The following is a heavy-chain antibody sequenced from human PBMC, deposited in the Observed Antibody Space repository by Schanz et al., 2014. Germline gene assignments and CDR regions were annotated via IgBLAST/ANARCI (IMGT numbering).Heavy chain of an antibody. Sequence: EMQLLESGGGLAQPGGSLRLSCASSGFSFTTYAMSWVRQAPGKGLEWVANIKQDESEKYYVDSVKGRFTISRDNAKNSLFLHMNSLRAEDTAVYYCVRDILHRVYDSGSPWGQGTLVTVSS. J-gene: IGHJ5*02. CDR2: IKQDESEK. D-gene: IGHD3-10*01. V-gene: IGHV3-7*04. CDR3: VRDILHRVYDSGSP. CDR1: GFSFTTYA.